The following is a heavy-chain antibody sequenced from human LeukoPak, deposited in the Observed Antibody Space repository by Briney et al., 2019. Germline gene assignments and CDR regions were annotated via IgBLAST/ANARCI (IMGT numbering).Heavy chain of an antibody. D-gene: IGHD1-26*01. CDR1: GFTFGSYA. CDR2: ITGSGGRT. V-gene: IGHV3-23*01. CDR3: VKDLGRYRNNCFDY. Sequence: GGSLRLSCAASGFTFGSYAMNWVRQAPGKGLEWLSAITGSGGRTYYADSVKGRFTISGDDSKNTLYLQMNSLRAEDTAVYYCVKDLGRYRNNCFDYWGQGTLVTVSS. J-gene: IGHJ4*02.